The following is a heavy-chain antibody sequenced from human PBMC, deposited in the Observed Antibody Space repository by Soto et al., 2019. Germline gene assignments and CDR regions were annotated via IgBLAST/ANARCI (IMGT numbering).Heavy chain of an antibody. V-gene: IGHV1-69*13. J-gene: IGHJ6*02. Sequence: SVKVSCKASGGTFSSYAISWVRQAPGQVLEWMGVIIPLFGTANYAQKFQGSVTITADGSTCTASMELSSRRSEDTAVYYCAAGHITIVRGLTYYDGMAVRGQRTTVTASS. CDR3: AAGHITIVRGLTYYDGMAV. CDR2: IIPLFGTA. D-gene: IGHD3-10*01. CDR1: GGTFSSYA.